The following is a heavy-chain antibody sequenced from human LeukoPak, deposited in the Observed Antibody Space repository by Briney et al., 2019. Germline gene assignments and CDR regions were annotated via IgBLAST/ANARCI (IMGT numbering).Heavy chain of an antibody. CDR1: GFTFSSYA. V-gene: IGHV3-30-3*01. D-gene: IGHD5-12*01. CDR2: IPYDGSNK. J-gene: IGHJ4*02. CDR3: AGVSGLAWYFDY. Sequence: PGRSLRLSCAASGFTFSSYAMHWVRQAPGKGLEWVAVIPYDGSNKYYADSVKGRFTISRDNSKNTLYLQMNSLRAEDTAVYYCAGVSGLAWYFDYWGQGTLVTVSS.